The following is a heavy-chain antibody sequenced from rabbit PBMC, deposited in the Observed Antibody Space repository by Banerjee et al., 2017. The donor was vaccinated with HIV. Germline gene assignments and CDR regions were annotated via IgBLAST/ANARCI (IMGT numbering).Heavy chain of an antibody. D-gene: IGHD1-1*01. CDR1: GFSFSSSYY. CDR3: ARDGSGSSYYFNL. V-gene: IGHV1S40*01. CDR2: IYAGSSGNA. J-gene: IGHJ4*01. Sequence: SLEESGGGLVRPGGSLTLTCTASGFSFSSSYYMCWVRQAPGKGLEWIGCIYAGSSGNAYYASWAKGRFTISKTSSTTVTLQVTSLTAADTATYFCARDGSGSSYYFNLGGPGTLVTVS.